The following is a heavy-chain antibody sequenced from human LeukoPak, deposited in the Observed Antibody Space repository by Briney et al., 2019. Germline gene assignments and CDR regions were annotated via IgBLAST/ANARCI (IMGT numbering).Heavy chain of an antibody. V-gene: IGHV4-59*08. J-gene: IGHJ5*02. Sequence: SETLSLTCTVSGGSISSSYWNWIRQPPGGGLEWIGFIHDSGRTNYNPSLKSRVTISVDTSKNQFSLKLRSVTAADTAVYYCARRRIGDPTITIYNWFDPWGQGTLVTVSS. CDR1: GGSISSSY. CDR2: IHDSGRT. CDR3: ARRRIGDPTITIYNWFDP. D-gene: IGHD4-11*01.